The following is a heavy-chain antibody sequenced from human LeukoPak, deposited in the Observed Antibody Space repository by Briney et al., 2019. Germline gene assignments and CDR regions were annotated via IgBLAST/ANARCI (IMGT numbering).Heavy chain of an antibody. CDR2: IYYSGST. CDR3: ARLGYNTPYYFDY. Sequence: SETLSLTCTVSGGSISGSSYYWGWIRQPPGKGLEWIGSIYYSGSTNYNPPLKSRVTISVDTSKNQFSLKLSSVTAADTAVYYCARLGYNTPYYFDYWGQGTLVTVSS. J-gene: IGHJ4*02. V-gene: IGHV4-39*07. CDR1: GGSISGSSYY. D-gene: IGHD5-24*01.